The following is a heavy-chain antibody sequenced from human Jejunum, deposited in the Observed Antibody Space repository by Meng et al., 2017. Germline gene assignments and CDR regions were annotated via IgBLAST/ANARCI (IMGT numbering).Heavy chain of an antibody. D-gene: IGHD3-3*02. V-gene: IGHV4-34*02. Sequence: QAQLQQWGAGMLKPSQPLSLTCAVVGESFSGYYWNWLRQSPGQLLEWIGQIAYTGVVDYNPSLKSRVTIFVDTPKRQFSLNLTSVTAADTAVYYCARVLALIDSWGQGTLVTVSS. CDR2: IAYTGVV. CDR3: ARVLALIDS. CDR1: GESFSGYY. J-gene: IGHJ4*02.